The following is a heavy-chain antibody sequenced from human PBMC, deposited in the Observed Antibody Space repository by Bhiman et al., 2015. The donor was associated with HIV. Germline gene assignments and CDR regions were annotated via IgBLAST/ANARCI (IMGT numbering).Heavy chain of an antibody. Sequence: EVRLVESGGAVVQPGRSLRLSCAASGFTFDDYAMHWVRQPPGKGLEWVSLITWDGGGKYYADSVKGRFTISRDNSKNSLSLQMNSLRPEDTALYYCAKDMGSSGRYDAFDFWGQGTMVTVSS. CDR3: AKDMGSSGRYDAFDF. V-gene: IGHV3-43D*04. CDR1: GFTFDDYA. D-gene: IGHD6-19*01. CDR2: ITWDGGGK. J-gene: IGHJ3*01.